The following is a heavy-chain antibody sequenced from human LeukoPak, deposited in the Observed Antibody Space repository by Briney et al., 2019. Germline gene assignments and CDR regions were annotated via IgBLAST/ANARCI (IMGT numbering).Heavy chain of an antibody. Sequence: PGGSLRLSCAASGFTFDDYAMHWVRQAPGKGLEWVSGISWNSGSIGYADSVKGRFTISRDNDKNSLYLQMNSLRAEDMALYYCAKDIGYSSSSGFDYWGQGTLVTVSS. CDR1: GFTFDDYA. D-gene: IGHD6-6*01. CDR3: AKDIGYSSSSGFDY. V-gene: IGHV3-9*03. J-gene: IGHJ4*02. CDR2: ISWNSGSI.